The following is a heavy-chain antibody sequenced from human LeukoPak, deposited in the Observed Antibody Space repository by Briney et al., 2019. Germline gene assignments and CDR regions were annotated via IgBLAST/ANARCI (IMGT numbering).Heavy chain of an antibody. CDR3: ARASDSSGWYVVRGAFDI. CDR2: ISVYNGNT. Sequence: ASVTVSCKASGYTFTSYGISWVRQAPGQGLEWMGWISVYNGNTNYAQKLQGRVTITTDTSTSTAYMELRSRRSDDTAVYYCARASDSSGWYVVRGAFDIWGQGTMVTVSS. CDR1: GYTFTSYG. J-gene: IGHJ3*02. V-gene: IGHV1-18*01. D-gene: IGHD6-19*01.